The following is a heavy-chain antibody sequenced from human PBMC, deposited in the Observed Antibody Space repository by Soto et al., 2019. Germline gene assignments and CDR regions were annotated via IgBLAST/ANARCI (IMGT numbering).Heavy chain of an antibody. Sequence: GWSLRLSCAASGFTFSSYGMHWVRQAPGKGLEWVAVIWYDGSNKYYADSVKGRFTISRDNSKNTLYLQMNSLRAEDTAVYYCARGLRGYCTNGVCYAVNAFDIWGQGTMVTVS. V-gene: IGHV3-33*01. CDR1: GFTFSSYG. D-gene: IGHD2-8*01. J-gene: IGHJ3*02. CDR2: IWYDGSNK. CDR3: ARGLRGYCTNGVCYAVNAFDI.